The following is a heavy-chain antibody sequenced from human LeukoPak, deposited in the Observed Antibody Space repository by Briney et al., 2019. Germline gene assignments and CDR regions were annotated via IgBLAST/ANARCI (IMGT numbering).Heavy chain of an antibody. CDR2: IENSGRT. Sequence: SETLSLTCIVSGGSITSDYWSWIRQPPGKGLEWIGYIENSGRTEYNPSLMSRITISVDTSKIQFSLMLSPVTAADTAVYYCARGRYGGYFDCWGQGTLVTVSS. CDR3: ARGRYGGYFDC. J-gene: IGHJ4*02. V-gene: IGHV4-59*01. D-gene: IGHD4-23*01. CDR1: GGSITSDY.